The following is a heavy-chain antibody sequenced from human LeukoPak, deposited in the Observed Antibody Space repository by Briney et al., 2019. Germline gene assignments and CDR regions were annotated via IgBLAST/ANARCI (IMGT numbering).Heavy chain of an antibody. J-gene: IGHJ4*02. D-gene: IGHD2-8*01. CDR3: ARDTEWCMLYN. CDR1: GFTFSSYG. CDR2: IWYDGSNK. V-gene: IGHV3-33*01. Sequence: GRSLRLSCAASGFTFSSYGMHWVRQAPGKGLEWVAGIWYDGSNKYYADSVKGRFTISRDNSKNTLYLQMNSLRAEDTAVYYCARDTEWCMLYNWGQGTLVTVSS.